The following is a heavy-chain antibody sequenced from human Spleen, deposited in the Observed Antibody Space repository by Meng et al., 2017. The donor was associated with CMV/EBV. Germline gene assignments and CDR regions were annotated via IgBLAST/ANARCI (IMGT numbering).Heavy chain of an antibody. CDR1: GFTCSSYW. CDR3: TRGSWNLYIDY. CDR2: INSDGSST. D-gene: IGHD1-1*01. Sequence: GQWWGTGGGFVQPGGFLRLSCAASGFTCSSYWMHWVRQAPGKGLVWVSRINSDGSSTSYADSVKGRFTIYRDNAKNTLYLQMNSLRAEDTAVYYCTRGSWNLYIDYWGQGTLVTVSS. V-gene: IGHV3-74*01. J-gene: IGHJ4*02.